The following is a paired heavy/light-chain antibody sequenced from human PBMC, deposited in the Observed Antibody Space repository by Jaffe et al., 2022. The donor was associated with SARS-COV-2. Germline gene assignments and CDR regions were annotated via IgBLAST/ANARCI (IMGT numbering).Light chain of an antibody. Sequence: QSALTQPASVSGSPGQSITISCTGTNSDVGGYNYVSWYQQHPGKAPKLMIYDVTNRPSGISSRFSGSKSGNTASLTISGLQAEDEGDYYCSSYTKNSTVIFGGGTMLTVL. CDR2: DVT. CDR1: NSDVGGYNY. J-gene: IGLJ2*01. V-gene: IGLV2-14*01. CDR3: SSYTKNSTVI.
Heavy chain of an antibody. CDR2: LTNGGGST. V-gene: IGHV3-23*01. Sequence: EVQLLESGGGLVQPGGSLRLSCAASGFTFSSYGVSWVRQAPGKGLEWVSTLTNGGGSTYYADSVKGRFTISRDNAKNTLYLQMNSLRAEDSAVYYCAKDWRSGYNWILDGMDVWGQGTTVTVSS. CDR3: AKDWRSGYNWILDGMDV. D-gene: IGHD5-12*01. J-gene: IGHJ6*02. CDR1: GFTFSSYG.